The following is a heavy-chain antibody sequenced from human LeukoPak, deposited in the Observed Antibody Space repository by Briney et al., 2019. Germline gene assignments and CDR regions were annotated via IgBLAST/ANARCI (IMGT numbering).Heavy chain of an antibody. D-gene: IGHD2-21*02. CDR1: GGSFSGYY. CDR3: ARDRCGDWSKYGMDV. J-gene: IGHJ6*02. V-gene: IGHV4-34*01. CDR2: INHSGST. Sequence: SETLSLTCAVYGGSFSGYYWSWIRQPPGKGLEWIGEINHSGSTNYNPSLKSRVTISVDTSKNQFSLKLSSVTAADTAVYYCARDRCGDWSKYGMDVWGQGTTVTVSS.